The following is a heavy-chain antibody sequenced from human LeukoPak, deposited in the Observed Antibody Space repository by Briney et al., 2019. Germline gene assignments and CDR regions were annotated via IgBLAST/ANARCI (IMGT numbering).Heavy chain of an antibody. V-gene: IGHV3-33*01. J-gene: IGHJ4*02. CDR1: GFTFSSYG. CDR2: IWYDGSNK. CDR3: ARDGIVVVPAAILHHYFDY. Sequence: GGSLRLSCAASGFTFSSYGMHWVRQAPGKGLEWVAVIWYDGSNKYYADSVKGRFTISRGNSKNTLYLQMNSLRAEDTAVYYCARDGIVVVPAAILHHYFDYWGQGTLVTVSS. D-gene: IGHD2-2*02.